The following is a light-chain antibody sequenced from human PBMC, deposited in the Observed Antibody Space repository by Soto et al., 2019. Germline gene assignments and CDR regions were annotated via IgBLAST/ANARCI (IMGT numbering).Light chain of an antibody. CDR3: HQYRRYPWT. CDR1: QSVGSW. Sequence: QMTLSPSTLYESEGDRVTITCWASQSVGSWLAWHQQKPGRAPKGLVYKASNLQDGVPSRFSGSGSETEFTLTISRLQSDDVATYLCHQYRRYPWTHGQGNKLEI. CDR2: KAS. V-gene: IGKV1-5*03. J-gene: IGKJ1*01.